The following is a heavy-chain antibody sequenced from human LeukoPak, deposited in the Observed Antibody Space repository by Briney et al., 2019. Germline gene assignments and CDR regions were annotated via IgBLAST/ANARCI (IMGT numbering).Heavy chain of an antibody. V-gene: IGHV3-21*05. CDR3: ARGHSSGYYPKY. CDR1: GFIYSNYG. J-gene: IGHJ4*02. D-gene: IGHD3-22*01. CDR2: ISGGGSYI. Sequence: PGGSLRLSCAASGFIYSNYGMNWARQAPGKGLEWVSYISGGGSYIDYADSVKGRFTISRDNAKNSLYLQMNSLRAEDTAVYYCARGHSSGYYPKYWGQGTLVTVSS.